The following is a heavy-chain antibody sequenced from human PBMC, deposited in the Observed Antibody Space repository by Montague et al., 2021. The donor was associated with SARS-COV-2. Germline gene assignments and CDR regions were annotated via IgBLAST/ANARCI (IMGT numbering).Heavy chain of an antibody. Sequence: SETLSLTCTVSGGSISGYYWTWMRQPPGKGLEWLGHIYYTGSTKYNPSLKSRVTISIDTPKNQFSLKLRSVTAADTAVYFCARAQTTCFIANRVNYFDYWGRGALVTVSS. D-gene: IGHD2-2*01. V-gene: IGHV4-59*01. CDR1: GGSISGYY. J-gene: IGHJ4*01. CDR3: ARAQTTCFIANRVNYFDY. CDR2: IYYTGST.